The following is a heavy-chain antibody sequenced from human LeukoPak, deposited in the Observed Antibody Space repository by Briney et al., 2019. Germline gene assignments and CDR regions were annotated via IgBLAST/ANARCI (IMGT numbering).Heavy chain of an antibody. CDR1: GFTFSDYY. J-gene: IGHJ4*02. V-gene: IGHV3-11*01. CDR2: ISSGGSTI. D-gene: IGHD3-22*01. Sequence: GGSLRLSCAASGFTFSDYYMSWIRQAPGKGLEWVSYISSGGSTIYYAASVKGRFTISRDNAQNSLYLQLNSLRAEDTAVYYCARIPREITMIVVVIYFDYWGQGTLVTVSS. CDR3: ARIPREITMIVVVIYFDY.